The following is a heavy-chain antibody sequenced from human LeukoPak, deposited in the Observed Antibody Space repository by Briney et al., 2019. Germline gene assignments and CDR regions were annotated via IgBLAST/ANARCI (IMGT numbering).Heavy chain of an antibody. CDR2: ISYDGGNK. J-gene: IGHJ4*02. Sequence: GGSLRLSCAASGFTFSHYGLHWVRQAPGKGLEWVALISYDGGNKNYADSVKGRFTISRDNSKNTLYLQMNSLRAEDTAVYYCARESGSPYFDYWGQGTLVTVSS. CDR3: ARESGSPYFDY. D-gene: IGHD3-10*01. CDR1: GFTFSHYG. V-gene: IGHV3-30*03.